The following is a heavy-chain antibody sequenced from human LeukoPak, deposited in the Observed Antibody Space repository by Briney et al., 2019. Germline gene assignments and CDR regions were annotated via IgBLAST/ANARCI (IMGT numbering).Heavy chain of an antibody. Sequence: SETLSLTCTVSGYSISSGYYWGWIRQPPGKGLECIGTIYHSGNTYYSPSLESRVIISVDASKNQFSLRLNSVTAADTAVYYCARTYDSSGLDAFDIWGQGTMVTVSS. CDR1: GYSISSGYY. D-gene: IGHD3-22*01. CDR2: IYHSGNT. J-gene: IGHJ3*02. CDR3: ARTYDSSGLDAFDI. V-gene: IGHV4-38-2*02.